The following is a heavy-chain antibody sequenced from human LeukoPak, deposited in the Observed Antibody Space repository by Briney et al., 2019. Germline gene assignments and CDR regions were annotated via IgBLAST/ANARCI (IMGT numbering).Heavy chain of an antibody. D-gene: IGHD3-10*01. Sequence: GGSLRLSCAASGFVFKNYWMSWVRQAPGKGLEWLANINYDGSQKYHVDSVKGRFTISRDNAKNSLYLQMNSLRAEDTAVYYCARDWAGGPHDYWGQGTLVTVSS. CDR2: INYDGSQK. CDR3: ARDWAGGPHDY. V-gene: IGHV3-7*01. CDR1: GFVFKNYW. J-gene: IGHJ4*02.